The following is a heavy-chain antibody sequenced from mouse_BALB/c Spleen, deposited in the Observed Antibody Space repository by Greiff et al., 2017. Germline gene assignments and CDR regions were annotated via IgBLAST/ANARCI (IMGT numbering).Heavy chain of an antibody. CDR1: GYAFSSSW. CDR2: IYPGDGDT. Sequence: VQLQQSGPELVKPGASVKISCKASGYAFSSSWMNWVKQRPGQGLEWIGRIYPGDGDTNYNGKFKGKATLTADKSSSTAYMQLSSLTSVDSAVYFCARGTLVGGRAMDYWGQGTSVTVSS. V-gene: IGHV1-82*01. CDR3: ARGTLVGGRAMDY. J-gene: IGHJ4*01. D-gene: IGHD1-1*01.